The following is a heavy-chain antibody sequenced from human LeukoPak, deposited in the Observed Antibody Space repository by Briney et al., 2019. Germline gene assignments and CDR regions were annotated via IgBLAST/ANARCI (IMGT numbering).Heavy chain of an antibody. D-gene: IGHD5-12*01. Sequence: ASVKVSCKASGYTFTSYDINWVRQATGQGLEWMGWMKPNSGNTGCAQKFQGRITMTRNTSISTAYMELSSLRSEDTAVYYCARDDGLGYSGYGPAYYFDYWGQGTLVTVSS. V-gene: IGHV1-8*01. CDR2: MKPNSGNT. CDR1: GYTFTSYD. CDR3: ARDDGLGYSGYGPAYYFDY. J-gene: IGHJ4*02.